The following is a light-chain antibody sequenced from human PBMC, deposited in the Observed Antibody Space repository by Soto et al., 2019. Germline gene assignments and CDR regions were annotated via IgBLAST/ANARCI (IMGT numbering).Light chain of an antibody. Sequence: QSVLTQPASLSGSPGQSITISCTGTSSDIGAYDYVSWFQQHPGKAPKLLMHSNNLRPSGVPERISGSKSGTSASLAISGLRSEDEAVYYCASWDDRLGAVIFGGGTKLTVL. CDR3: ASWDDRLGAVI. CDR1: SSDIGAYDY. J-gene: IGLJ2*01. V-gene: IGLV2-14*03. CDR2: SNN.